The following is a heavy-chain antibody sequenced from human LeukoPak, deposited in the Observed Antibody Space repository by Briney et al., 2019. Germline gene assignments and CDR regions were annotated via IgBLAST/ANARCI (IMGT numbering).Heavy chain of an antibody. CDR3: ARVGKTFVGATPFDY. V-gene: IGHV4-31*03. D-gene: IGHD1-26*01. J-gene: IGHJ4*02. Sequence: SETLSLTCTVSGGSISSGGYYWSWIRQHPGKGLEWIGYIYYSGSTYHNPSLKSRVTISIDTSKNQFSLKLSSVTAADTAVYYCARVGKTFVGATPFDYWGQGTLVTVSS. CDR1: GGSISSGGYY. CDR2: IYYSGST.